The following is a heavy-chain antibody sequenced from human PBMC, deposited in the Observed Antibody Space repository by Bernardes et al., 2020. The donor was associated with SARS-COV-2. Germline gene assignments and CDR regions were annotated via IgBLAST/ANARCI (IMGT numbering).Heavy chain of an antibody. Sequence: ASVKVSCKASGYTFTSYAMHWVRQAPGQRLEWMGWINAGNGNTKYSQKFQGRVTITRDTSASTAYMELSSLRSEDTAVYYCARGPRWLYNSGYYFDYWGQGTLVTVSS. V-gene: IGHV1-3*01. CDR2: INAGNGNT. D-gene: IGHD2-2*02. CDR1: GYTFTSYA. CDR3: ARGPRWLYNSGYYFDY. J-gene: IGHJ4*02.